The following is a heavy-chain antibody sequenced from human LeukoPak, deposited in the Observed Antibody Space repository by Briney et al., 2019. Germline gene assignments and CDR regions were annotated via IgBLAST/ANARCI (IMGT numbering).Heavy chain of an antibody. J-gene: IGHJ4*02. CDR3: AKGPLRTGFHY. CDR2: INGRGGST. CDR1: GFTFSNSA. Sequence: GGSLRLSCAASGFTFSNSAMNWVRQAPGKGLEWVSAINGRGGSTYYADSVKGRFTISRDNSKNTLYLHMSSLRAEDTAVYYCAKGPLRTGFHYWGQGTLVTVSS. D-gene: IGHD3-16*01. V-gene: IGHV3-23*01.